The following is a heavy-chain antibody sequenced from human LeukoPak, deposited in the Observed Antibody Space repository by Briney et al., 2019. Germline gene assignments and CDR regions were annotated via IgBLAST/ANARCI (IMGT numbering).Heavy chain of an antibody. V-gene: IGHV1-18*01. CDR2: ISAYNGNT. J-gene: IGHJ4*02. CDR3: ARDRSGYDSREPLDY. Sequence: ASVKVSCKASGYTFTSYGISWVRQAPGQGLEWMGWISAYNGNTNYAQKLQGRVTMTTDTSTSTAYMELRSLRSDDTAVYYCARDRSGYDSREPLDYWGQGTLVTVSS. D-gene: IGHD5-12*01. CDR1: GYTFTSYG.